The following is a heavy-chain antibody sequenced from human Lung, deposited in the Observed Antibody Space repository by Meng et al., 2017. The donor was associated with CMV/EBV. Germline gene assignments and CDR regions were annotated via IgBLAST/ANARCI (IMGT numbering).Heavy chain of an antibody. CDR1: GGSISSSSYY. J-gene: IGHJ4*02. V-gene: IGHV4-39*01. Sequence: SXTXSLXXTVSGGSISSSSYYWGWIRQPPGKGLEWIGSIYYSGSTYYNPSLKSRVTISVDTSKNQFSLKLSSVTAADTAVYYCARYGGVVVVPNAIPMDDXGQGXLVTVSS. CDR2: IYYSGST. D-gene: IGHD2-2*02. CDR3: ARYGGVVVVPNAIPMDD.